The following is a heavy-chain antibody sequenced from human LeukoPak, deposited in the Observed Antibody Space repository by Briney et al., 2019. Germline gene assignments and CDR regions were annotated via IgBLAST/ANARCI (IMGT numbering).Heavy chain of an antibody. V-gene: IGHV1-2*02. D-gene: IGHD5-18*01. CDR1: GYTFTSYG. J-gene: IGHJ6*02. CDR2: INPNSGGT. Sequence: ASVTVSCKASGYTFTSYGISWVRQAPGQGLEWMGWINPNSGGTNYAQKFQGRVTMTRDTSISTAYMELSRLRSDDTAVYYCARDVRYSYGWNYYYYYGMDVWGQGTTVTVSS. CDR3: ARDVRYSYGWNYYYYYGMDV.